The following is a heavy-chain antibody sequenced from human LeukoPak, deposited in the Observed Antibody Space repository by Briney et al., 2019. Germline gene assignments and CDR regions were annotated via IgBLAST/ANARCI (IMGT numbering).Heavy chain of an antibody. CDR2: MFYRGST. V-gene: IGHV4-39*01. J-gene: IGHJ4*02. Sequence: RPSETLSLTCTVSGVSISTSTYYWAGIRQPPGKGLEWIGSMFYRGSTYYNPSLKSRVTISVDTSENQFSLKLSSVTASDTAIFYCARQGGWGGAASLIEYWGQGTLVTVSS. CDR1: GVSISTSTYY. CDR3: ARQGGWGGAASLIEY. D-gene: IGHD1-26*01.